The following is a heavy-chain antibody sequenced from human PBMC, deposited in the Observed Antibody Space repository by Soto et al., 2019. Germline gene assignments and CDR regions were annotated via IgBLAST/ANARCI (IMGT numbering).Heavy chain of an antibody. J-gene: IGHJ4*02. CDR2: ISAYNGNT. Sequence: ASVKVSCKASGYTFTSYGVNWVRQAPGQGLEWMGWISAYNGNTKYAQKFQGRGTMTTDTSTSTAYMELRSLRSDDTAVYYCARAWYCSGGSCYNDDWGQGTLVTVSS. CDR1: GYTFTSYG. CDR3: ARAWYCSGGSCYNDD. D-gene: IGHD2-15*01. V-gene: IGHV1-18*01.